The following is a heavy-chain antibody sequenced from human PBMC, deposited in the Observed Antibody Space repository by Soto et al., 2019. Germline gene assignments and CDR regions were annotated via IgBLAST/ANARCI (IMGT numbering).Heavy chain of an antibody. CDR2: INYSGST. Sequence: SETLSLTCTVSGGSISSGDYYWSWIRQPPGKGLEWIGYINYSGSTNYNPSLKSRVTISVDTSKNQFSLKLSSVTAADTAVYYCARRGWQLVAYWGQGTLVTVSS. CDR1: GGSISSGDYY. V-gene: IGHV4-30-4*01. CDR3: ARRGWQLVAY. J-gene: IGHJ4*02. D-gene: IGHD6-6*01.